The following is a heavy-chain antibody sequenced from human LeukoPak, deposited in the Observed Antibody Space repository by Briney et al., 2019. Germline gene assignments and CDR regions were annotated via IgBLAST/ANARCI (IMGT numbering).Heavy chain of an antibody. Sequence: SETLSLTCAVPGGSISSGGYYWSWIRQHPGKGLEWIGYIYYSGSTYYNPSLKSRVTISVDTSKNQFSLKLSSVTAADTAVYYCARSAGTRGIDYWGQGTLVTVSS. V-gene: IGHV4-31*11. D-gene: IGHD3-16*01. J-gene: IGHJ4*02. CDR2: IYYSGST. CDR1: GGSISSGGYY. CDR3: ARSAGTRGIDY.